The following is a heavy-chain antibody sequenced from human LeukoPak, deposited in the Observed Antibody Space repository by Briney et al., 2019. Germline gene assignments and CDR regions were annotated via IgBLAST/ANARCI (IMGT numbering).Heavy chain of an antibody. CDR1: GFTFSSYA. V-gene: IGHV3-21*01. CDR3: ASTRYYYYYMDV. J-gene: IGHJ6*03. CDR2: ISSSSSYI. Sequence: IPGGSLRLSCAASGFTFSSYAMSWVRQAPGKGLEWVSSISSSSSYIYYADSVKGRFTISRDNAKSSLYLQMNSLRAEDTAVYYCASTRYYYYYMDVWGKGTTVTISS.